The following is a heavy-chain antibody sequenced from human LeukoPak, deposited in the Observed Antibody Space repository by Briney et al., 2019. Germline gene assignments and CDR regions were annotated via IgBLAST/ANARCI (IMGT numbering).Heavy chain of an antibody. Sequence: SETLSLTRAVYGGSFSGYYWSWIRQPPGKGLEWIGEINRSGSTNYNPSLKSRVTISVDTSKNQFSLKLSSVTAADTAVYYCARQPPKYYYGSGSYYKQPNWFDPWGQGTLVTVSS. V-gene: IGHV4-34*01. CDR3: ARQPPKYYYGSGSYYKQPNWFDP. D-gene: IGHD3-10*01. CDR2: INRSGST. CDR1: GGSFSGYY. J-gene: IGHJ5*02.